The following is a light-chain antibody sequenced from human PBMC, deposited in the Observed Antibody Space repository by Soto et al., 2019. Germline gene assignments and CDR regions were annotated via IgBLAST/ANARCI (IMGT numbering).Light chain of an antibody. CDR1: QNISTS. Sequence: LKLTQPSSTLPAYEADTVTITVRASQNISTSLAWYQQTPGKAPKLLISDASTLESGVPSRFGGSGSGTEFTLSITRLQPDDFATYYCQQCGRHWTFGQGTKVDIK. CDR2: DAS. V-gene: IGKV1-5*01. J-gene: IGKJ1*01. CDR3: QQCGRHWT.